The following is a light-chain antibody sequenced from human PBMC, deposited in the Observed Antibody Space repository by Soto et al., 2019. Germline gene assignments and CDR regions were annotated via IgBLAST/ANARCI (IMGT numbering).Light chain of an antibody. J-gene: IGKJ3*01. CDR3: QQTYNGPRT. CDR1: QNISRY. CDR2: AAS. Sequence: DVQMTQFPPSLSASVGDRVIITCRAGQNISRYLHWFQQKPGEAPKLLIYAASNLQTGVPSRFSGSRSGTNFTLTINSLQPEDFATYYCQQTYNGPRTFGPGTKVDIK. V-gene: IGKV1-39*01.